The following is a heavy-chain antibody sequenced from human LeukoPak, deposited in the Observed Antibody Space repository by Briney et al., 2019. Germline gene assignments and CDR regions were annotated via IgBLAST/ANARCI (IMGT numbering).Heavy chain of an antibody. V-gene: IGHV3-49*04. CDR1: GFTFGDYA. CDR3: TRAVTMVRGVIIIPSYFDY. CDR2: IRSKAYGGTT. D-gene: IGHD3-10*01. Sequence: GGSLRLSCTASGFTFGDYAMSWDRQAPGKGLEWVGFIRSKAYGGTTEYAASVKGRFTISRDDSKSIAYLQMNSLKTEDTAVYYCTRAVTMVRGVIIIPSYFDYWGQGTLVTVSS. J-gene: IGHJ4*02.